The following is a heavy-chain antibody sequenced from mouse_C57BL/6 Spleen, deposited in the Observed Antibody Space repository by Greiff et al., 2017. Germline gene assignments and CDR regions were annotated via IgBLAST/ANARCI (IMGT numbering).Heavy chain of an antibody. V-gene: IGHV5-9*01. CDR1: GFTFSSYT. J-gene: IGHJ2*01. CDR3: ARHEATVVFDY. D-gene: IGHD1-1*01. CDR2: ISGGGGNT. Sequence: EVQVVESGGGLVKPGGSLKLSCAASGFTFSSYTMSWVRQTPEKRLEWVATISGGGGNTYYPDSVKGRFTISRDNAKNTLYLQMSSLRSEDTALYYCARHEATVVFDYWGQGTTLTVSS.